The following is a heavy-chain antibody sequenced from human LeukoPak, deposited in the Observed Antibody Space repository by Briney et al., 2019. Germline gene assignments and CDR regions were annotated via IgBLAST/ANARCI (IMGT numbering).Heavy chain of an antibody. D-gene: IGHD3-22*01. CDR1: GYTFISYY. CDR3: ARIHYDSSIYRDD. V-gene: IGHV1-46*01. Sequence: ASVKVSCKASGYTFISYYMHWVRQAPGQGLEWMGIINPSSGSTTYAQKFQGRVTMTRDMSTSTVYMELSSLRSEDTAVYYCARIHYDSSIYRDDWGQGTLVTVSS. J-gene: IGHJ4*02. CDR2: INPSSGST.